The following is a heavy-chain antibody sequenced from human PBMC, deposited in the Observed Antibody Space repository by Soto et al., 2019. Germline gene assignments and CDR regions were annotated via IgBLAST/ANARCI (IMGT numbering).Heavy chain of an antibody. CDR1: GFTFTSSA. V-gene: IGHV1-58*01. Sequence: SVKVSCKASGFTFTSSAVQWVRQARGQRLEWIGWIVVGSGNTNYAQKFQGRVTITADESTSTAYMELSSLRSEDTAVYYCARSLDSSGSLVYWGQGTLVTVSS. J-gene: IGHJ4*02. D-gene: IGHD3-22*01. CDR3: ARSLDSSGSLVY. CDR2: IVVGSGNT.